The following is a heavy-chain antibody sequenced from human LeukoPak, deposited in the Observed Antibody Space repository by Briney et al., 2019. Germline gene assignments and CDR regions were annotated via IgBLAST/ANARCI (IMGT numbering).Heavy chain of an antibody. CDR1: GFTFSSYS. J-gene: IGHJ4*02. D-gene: IGHD2-15*01. V-gene: IGHV3-74*03. CDR3: ARVCIGCYSKDY. CDR2: INSDGSTT. Sequence: GGSLRLSCAASGFTFSSYSMNWVRQAPGKGLVWVSRINSDGSTTTYADSVKGRFTISRDNAKNTLYLQMNSLRAEDTAVYYCARVCIGCYSKDYWGQGTLVSVSS.